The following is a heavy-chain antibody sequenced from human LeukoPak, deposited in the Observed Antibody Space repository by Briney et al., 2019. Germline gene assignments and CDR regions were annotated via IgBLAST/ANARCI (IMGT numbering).Heavy chain of an antibody. D-gene: IGHD2-2*01. CDR3: ASTKRAYCSSTSCSHDAFDI. CDR1: GGTFSSYA. CDR2: IIPIFGTA. J-gene: IGHJ3*02. Sequence: ASVKVSCKASGGTFSSYAISWVRQAPGQGLEWMGGIIPIFGTANYAQKFQGRVTITTDESTSTAYMELSSLRSEDTAVYYCASTKRAYCSSTSCSHDAFDIWGQGTMVTVSS. V-gene: IGHV1-69*05.